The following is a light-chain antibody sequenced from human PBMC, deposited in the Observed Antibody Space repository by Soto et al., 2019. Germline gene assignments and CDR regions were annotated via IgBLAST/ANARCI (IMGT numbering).Light chain of an antibody. Sequence: EIVLTQSPGTLSLSPGERATLSCRASQSVSSNFLAWYQQKPGQTPRLLIYGESSRATGIPDRFSGSGSATDFTLSISRLEPEDFAVYYCQQYGRSPLTFGGGTKVEIK. J-gene: IGKJ4*01. CDR2: GES. V-gene: IGKV3-20*01. CDR3: QQYGRSPLT. CDR1: QSVSSNF.